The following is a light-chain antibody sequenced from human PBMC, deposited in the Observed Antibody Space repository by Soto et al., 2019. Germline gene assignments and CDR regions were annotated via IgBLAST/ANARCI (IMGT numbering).Light chain of an antibody. Sequence: EIVLTQSPGTLSLSPGERATLSCRASQSVSSSYLAWYQQKPGQAPRLLIYGASSRATGIPDRFSGSGSGTEFTLTIRRLGPEDFAVYYCQQYGSSPPIPFAQMTPLEIK. CDR2: GAS. V-gene: IGKV3-20*01. CDR3: QQYGSSPPIP. J-gene: IGKJ5*01. CDR1: QSVSSSY.